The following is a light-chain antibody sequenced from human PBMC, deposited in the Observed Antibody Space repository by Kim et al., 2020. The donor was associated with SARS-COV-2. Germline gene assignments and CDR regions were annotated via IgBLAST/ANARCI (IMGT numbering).Light chain of an antibody. V-gene: IGKV1-39*01. Sequence: DIQMTQSPSSLSASVGDRVNLTCRASRTVGRYLNWYQQKVGTAPKLLIYAATALQSGVPSRFRATGYGTDFTLTISGLQPEDFATYYCQQNYHTMITFGQGTRLEFK. CDR2: AAT. J-gene: IGKJ5*01. CDR1: RTVGRY. CDR3: QQNYHTMIT.